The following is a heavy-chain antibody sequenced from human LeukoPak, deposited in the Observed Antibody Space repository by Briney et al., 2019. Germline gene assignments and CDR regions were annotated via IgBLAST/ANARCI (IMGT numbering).Heavy chain of an antibody. D-gene: IGHD4-4*01. CDR3: ARDRSNPREYYYYYYGMDV. CDR1: GYTFNTYY. J-gene: IGHJ6*02. V-gene: IGHV1-18*01. Sequence: GASVKVSCKVSGYTFNTYYITWVRQAPGQGLEWMGWISTNSGNTKYAQKVQGRVTMTTDTSTSTAYMELRSLRSDDTAVYYCARDRSNPREYYYYYYGMDVWGQGTTVTVSS. CDR2: ISTNSGNT.